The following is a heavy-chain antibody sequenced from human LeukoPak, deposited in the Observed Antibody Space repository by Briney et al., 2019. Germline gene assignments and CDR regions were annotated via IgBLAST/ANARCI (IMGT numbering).Heavy chain of an antibody. CDR2: INPNSGGT. CDR1: GYTFTGYY. Sequence: ALVKVSCKASGYTFTGYYLHWVRQDPGQGLEWMGWINPNSGGTNYAQKFQGRVTMTRDTSISTAYMELSRLRSDDTAVYYCAIDSSGYYYFDYWGQVTLVTVSS. J-gene: IGHJ4*02. V-gene: IGHV1-2*02. CDR3: AIDSSGYYYFDY. D-gene: IGHD3-22*01.